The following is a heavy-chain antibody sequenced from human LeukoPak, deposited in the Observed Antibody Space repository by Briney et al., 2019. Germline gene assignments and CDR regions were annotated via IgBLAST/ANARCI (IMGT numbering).Heavy chain of an antibody. V-gene: IGHV4-39*01. CDR3: ARSYTGWYYYDY. D-gene: IGHD6-19*01. CDR2: VYYTGST. J-gene: IGHJ4*02. CDR1: GGSISSSSYY. Sequence: SETLSLTCTVSGGSISSSSYYWGWFRQPPGKGLEWIGTVYYTGSTYYNPSLKSRVTISVDTSKNQFSLKLSSVSATDTAVYYCARSYTGWYYYDYWGQGTLVTVSS.